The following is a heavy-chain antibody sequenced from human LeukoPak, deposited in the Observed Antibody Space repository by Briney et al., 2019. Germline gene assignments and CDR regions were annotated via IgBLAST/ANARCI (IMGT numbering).Heavy chain of an antibody. CDR1: GLTFDDYT. V-gene: IGHV3-43*01. CDR2: ISWDGGST. Sequence: GGSLRLSCAASGLTFDDYTMHWVRQAPGKGLEWVSLISWDGGSTYYADSVKGRFTISRDNSKNSLYLQMNSLRTEDTALYYCAMSAGSGWYWLDYWGEGTLVTVSS. D-gene: IGHD6-19*01. J-gene: IGHJ4*02. CDR3: AMSAGSGWYWLDY.